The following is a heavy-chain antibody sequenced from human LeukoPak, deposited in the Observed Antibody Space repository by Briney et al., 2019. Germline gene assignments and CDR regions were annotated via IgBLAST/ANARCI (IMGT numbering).Heavy chain of an antibody. CDR3: ARVRGYG. Sequence: ASVKVSCKAPGNTFTDYYMHWVRQAPGQGLEWMGWVSPDNGDTNYAQKFQGRVTMTRDTSIRTVFMELSRLTSDDTAFYYCARVRGYGWGQGTLVTVSS. CDR2: VSPDNGDT. D-gene: IGHD2-15*01. V-gene: IGHV1-2*02. CDR1: GNTFTDYY. J-gene: IGHJ4*02.